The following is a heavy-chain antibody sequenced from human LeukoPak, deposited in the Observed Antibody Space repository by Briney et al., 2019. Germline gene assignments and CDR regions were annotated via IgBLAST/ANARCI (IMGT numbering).Heavy chain of an antibody. Sequence: GGSLRLSCADSGFTFSDYYMSWIRQAPGKGLEWVSYISSSSSYTNYADSVKGRFTISRDNSKNTLYLQMNSLRAEDTAVYYCARDAELVTFDYWGQGTLVTVSS. D-gene: IGHD1-1*01. CDR3: ARDAELVTFDY. J-gene: IGHJ4*02. CDR2: ISSSSSYT. V-gene: IGHV3-11*06. CDR1: GFTFSDYY.